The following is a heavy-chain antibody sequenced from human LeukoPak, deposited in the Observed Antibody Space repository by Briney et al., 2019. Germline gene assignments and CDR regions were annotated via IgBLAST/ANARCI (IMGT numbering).Heavy chain of an antibody. J-gene: IGHJ4*02. CDR1: GFTFDDYA. D-gene: IGHD3-3*01. CDR2: ISWNSGSI. CDR3: AKVGGVRRELDY. V-gene: IGHV3-9*01. Sequence: GGSLRLSCAASGFTFDDYAMHWVRQAPGKGLEWVSGISWNSGSIGYADSVKGRFTISRDNAKNSLYLQMNNLRAEDTALYYCAKVGGVRRELDYWGQGTLVTVSS.